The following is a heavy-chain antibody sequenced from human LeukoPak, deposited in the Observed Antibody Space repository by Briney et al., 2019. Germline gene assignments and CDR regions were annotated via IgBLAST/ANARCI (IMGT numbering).Heavy chain of an antibody. V-gene: IGHV1-2*02. D-gene: IGHD3-22*01. CDR1: GYTVTGYY. CDR2: INPNSGGT. J-gene: IGHJ5*02. Sequence: ASVRVSGTASGYTVTGYYMHWVRQAPGQGLEWMGWINPNSGGTDYAQKFQGRVTMTRDTSISTAYMEVSRLRSDDAAVYYCARDYYDSSGYSRFDPWGQGTLVTVSS. CDR3: ARDYYDSSGYSRFDP.